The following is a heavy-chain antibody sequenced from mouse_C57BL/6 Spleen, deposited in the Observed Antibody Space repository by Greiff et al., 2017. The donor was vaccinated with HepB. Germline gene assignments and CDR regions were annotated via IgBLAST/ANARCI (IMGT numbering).Heavy chain of an antibody. Sequence: QVQLKQSGTELVKPGASVKLSCKASGYTFTSYWMHWVKQRPGQGLEWIGNINPSNGGTNYNEKFKSKATLTVDKSSSTAYMQLSSLTSEDSAVYYCARSTMVTTGTGTFAYWGQGTLVTVSA. CDR1: GYTFTSYW. J-gene: IGHJ3*01. V-gene: IGHV1-53*01. CDR2: INPSNGGT. CDR3: ARSTMVTTGTGTFAY. D-gene: IGHD2-2*01.